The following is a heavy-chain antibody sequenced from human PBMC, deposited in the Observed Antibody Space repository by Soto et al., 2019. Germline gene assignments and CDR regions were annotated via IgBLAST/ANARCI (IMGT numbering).Heavy chain of an antibody. Sequence: GGSLRLSCAASGFTFSSYGMHWVRQAPGKGLEWVAVISYDGSNKYYADSVKGRFTISRDNSKNTLYLQMNSLRAEDTAVYYCAKALLGYCSSTSCYHYYYYYGMDVWGQGTTVTVSS. CDR3: AKALLGYCSSTSCYHYYYYYGMDV. D-gene: IGHD2-2*01. V-gene: IGHV3-30*18. J-gene: IGHJ6*02. CDR2: ISYDGSNK. CDR1: GFTFSSYG.